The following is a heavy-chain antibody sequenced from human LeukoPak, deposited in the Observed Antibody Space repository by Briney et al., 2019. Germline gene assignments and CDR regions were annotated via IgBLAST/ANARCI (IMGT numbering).Heavy chain of an antibody. V-gene: IGHV4-39*01. Sequence: WETLSLTCTVSGGSISSSSYYWGRIHQPPGKGLEWIGNIYYSGSTYYNPSLKRRVTISVDTSKNQFSLKLTSVTAADTAVYYCARHASVSGNWPRPLDSWGQGSLVTVSS. J-gene: IGHJ4*02. CDR2: IYYSGST. CDR1: GGSISSSSYY. CDR3: ARHASVSGNWPRPLDS. D-gene: IGHD6-19*01.